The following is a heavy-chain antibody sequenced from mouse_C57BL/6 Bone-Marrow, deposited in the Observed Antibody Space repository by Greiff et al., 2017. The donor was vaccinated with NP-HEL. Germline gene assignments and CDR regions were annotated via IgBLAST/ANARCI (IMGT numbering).Heavy chain of an antibody. CDR1: GYTFTSYW. Sequence: VQLQQPGAELVMPGASVKLSCKASGYTFTSYWMHWVKQRPGQGLEWIGEIDPSASYTNYNQKFKGKSTLTVDKSSSTAYMQLSSLTSEDSAVYYCARSSYYGYDGFDYWGQGTTLTVSS. CDR2: IDPSASYT. V-gene: IGHV1-69*01. J-gene: IGHJ2*01. D-gene: IGHD2-2*01. CDR3: ARSSYYGYDGFDY.